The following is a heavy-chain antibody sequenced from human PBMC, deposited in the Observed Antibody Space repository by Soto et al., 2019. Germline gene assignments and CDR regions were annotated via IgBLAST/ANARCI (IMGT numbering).Heavy chain of an antibody. J-gene: IGHJ5*02. CDR2: INHSGST. V-gene: IGHV4-34*01. D-gene: IGHD3-10*01. CDR3: AGDRTRGITMVRGIGWFDP. Sequence: PSETLSLTCAVYGGSFSGYYWSWIRQPPGKGLEWIGEINHSGSTNYNPSPKSRVTISVDTSKNQFSLKLSSVTAADTAVYYCAGDRTRGITMVRGIGWFDPWGQGTLVTVSS. CDR1: GGSFSGYY.